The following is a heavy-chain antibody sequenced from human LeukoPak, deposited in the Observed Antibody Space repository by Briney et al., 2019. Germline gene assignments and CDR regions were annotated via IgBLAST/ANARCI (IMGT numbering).Heavy chain of an antibody. CDR1: GFTFSNYW. V-gene: IGHV3-74*01. CDR3: VRGTNAWTGFDY. Sequence: PGGSLRLSCAASGFTFSNYWMHWLRQAPGKGPVSVSRISPDGSHTDYSDSVTGRLTISRDNAKSTLYLQMSSLRIDDTALYYCVRGTNAWTGFDYWGQGTLVTVSS. D-gene: IGHD1-1*01. CDR2: ISPDGSHT. J-gene: IGHJ4*02.